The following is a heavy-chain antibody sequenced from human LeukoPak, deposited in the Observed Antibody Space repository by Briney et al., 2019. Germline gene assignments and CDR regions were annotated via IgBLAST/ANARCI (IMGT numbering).Heavy chain of an antibody. J-gene: IGHJ4*02. V-gene: IGHV4-34*01. Sequence: SETLSLTCAVYGGSLSGYYWSWIRQPPGKGLEWIGEINHSGSTNYSPSLKSRVTISLDTSKNQFSLKLSSVTAADTAVYYCARGYSGYDPFDYWGQGTLVTVSS. D-gene: IGHD5-12*01. CDR1: GGSLSGYY. CDR2: INHSGST. CDR3: ARGYSGYDPFDY.